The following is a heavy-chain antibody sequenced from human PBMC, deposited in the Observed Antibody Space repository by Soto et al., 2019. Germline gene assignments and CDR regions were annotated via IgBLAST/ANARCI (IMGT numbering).Heavy chain of an antibody. V-gene: IGHV3-30*18. D-gene: IGHD2-2*01. CDR1: GFTFSSYG. CDR3: AKDLNRLHCSSTSCYYYGMDV. J-gene: IGHJ6*02. CDR2: ISYDGSNK. Sequence: GGSLRLSCAAYGFTFSSYGMHWVRQAPGKGLEWVAVISYDGSNKYYADSVKGRFTISRDNSKNTLYLQMNSLRAEDTAVYYCAKDLNRLHCSSTSCYYYGMDVWGQGTTVTVSS.